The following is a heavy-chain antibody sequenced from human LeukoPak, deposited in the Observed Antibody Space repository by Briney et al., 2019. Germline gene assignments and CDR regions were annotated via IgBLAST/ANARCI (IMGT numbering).Heavy chain of an antibody. J-gene: IGHJ6*03. CDR1: GYTFTGYY. CDR2: INPNSGGT. D-gene: IGHD2-15*01. CDR3: AREREIGYCSGGSCSDYYYMDV. V-gene: IGHV1-2*02. Sequence: ASVKVSCKASGYTFTGYYIHWVRQAPGQGLEWMGWINPNSGGTNYAQKFQGRVTMTRDTSISTAYMELSRLRSDDTAVYYCAREREIGYCSGGSCSDYYYMDVWGKGTTVTISS.